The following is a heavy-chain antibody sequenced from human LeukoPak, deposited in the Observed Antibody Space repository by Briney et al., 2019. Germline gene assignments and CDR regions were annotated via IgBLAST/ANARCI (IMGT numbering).Heavy chain of an antibody. CDR2: INPNSGGT. V-gene: IGHV1-2*02. D-gene: IGHD3-10*01. J-gene: IGHJ5*02. Sequence: ASVKVSCKASGYTFTGYYMHWVRQAPGQGLEWMGWINPNSGGTNYAQKFQGRVTMTRDMSTSTVYMELSSLRSEDTAVYYCARDRRYGSGSYEFDPWGQGTLVTVSS. CDR3: ARDRRYGSGSYEFDP. CDR1: GYTFTGYY.